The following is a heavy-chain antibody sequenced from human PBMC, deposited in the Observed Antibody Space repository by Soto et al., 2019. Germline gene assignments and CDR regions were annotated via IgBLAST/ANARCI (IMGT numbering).Heavy chain of an antibody. CDR3: ARENYFDY. J-gene: IGHJ4*02. CDR2: VKPDGSDK. V-gene: IGHV3-7*01. CDR1: GFTFHNYW. Sequence: EVQLVESGGGLVQPGGSLRLPCAASGFTFHNYWMGWVRQTPDKGLEWVANVKPDGSDKYYVDSVKGRFTISRDNAKNSLYLQMNSLRAEDTAVYYCARENYFDYWGQGTLVTVSS.